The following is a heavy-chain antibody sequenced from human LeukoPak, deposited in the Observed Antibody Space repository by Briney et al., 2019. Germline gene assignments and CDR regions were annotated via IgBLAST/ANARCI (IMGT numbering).Heavy chain of an antibody. CDR3: ARSGKIYFDWLLDY. V-gene: IGHV3-48*01. Sequence: GGSLRLSCAASGFTLSSSSMNWVCQAPGKGLEWLSYISSSSSTIYYADSVKGRFTISRDNAKNSLYLQMNSLRAEDTAVYYCARSGKIYFDWLLDYWGQGTLVTVSS. CDR2: ISSSSSTI. CDR1: GFTLSSSS. J-gene: IGHJ4*02. D-gene: IGHD3-9*01.